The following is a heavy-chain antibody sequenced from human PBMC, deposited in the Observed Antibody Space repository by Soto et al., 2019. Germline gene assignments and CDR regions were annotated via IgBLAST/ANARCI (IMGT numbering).Heavy chain of an antibody. Sequence: SETLSLTCTVSGGSISSGDYSWSWIRQPPGKGLEWIGYIYYSGSTYYNPYLKSRVTISVDTSKNQFSLKLSSVTAADTAVYYCASGVVVAATSSWFDPWGQGTLVTVSS. CDR2: IYYSGST. J-gene: IGHJ5*02. V-gene: IGHV4-30-4*01. D-gene: IGHD2-15*01. CDR1: GGSISSGDYS. CDR3: ASGVVVAATSSWFDP.